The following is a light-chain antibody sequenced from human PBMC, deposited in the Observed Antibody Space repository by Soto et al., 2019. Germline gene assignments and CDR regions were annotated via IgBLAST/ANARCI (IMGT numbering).Light chain of an antibody. CDR2: DVS. V-gene: IGLV2-14*01. J-gene: IGLJ1*01. CDR3: SSYTSSSTYV. Sequence: QSALTQPASVSGSPGQSITISCTGTSSDVGGYKFVSWYQQHPGTAPKLMIYDVSNRPSGVSYRFSGSKSGNTASLTISGRQAEDEADYYCSSYTSSSTYVFGTGTKLTVL. CDR1: SSDVGGYKF.